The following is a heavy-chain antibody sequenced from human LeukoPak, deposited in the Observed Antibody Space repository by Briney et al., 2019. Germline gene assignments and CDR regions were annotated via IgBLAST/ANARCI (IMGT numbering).Heavy chain of an antibody. Sequence: HPGGSLRLSCAASGFTFSSYAMSWVRQAPGKGLEWVSAISGSGGSTYYADSVKGRFTISRDNSKNTLYLQMNSLRAEDTAVYYCAKGGFGGLHVGYFQHWGQGTLVTVSS. V-gene: IGHV3-23*01. CDR3: AKGGFGGLHVGYFQH. J-gene: IGHJ1*01. CDR2: ISGSGGST. CDR1: GFTFSSYA. D-gene: IGHD3-10*01.